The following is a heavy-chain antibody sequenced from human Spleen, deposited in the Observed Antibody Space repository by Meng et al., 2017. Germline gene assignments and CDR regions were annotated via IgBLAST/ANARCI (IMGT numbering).Heavy chain of an antibody. J-gene: IGHJ5*02. V-gene: IGHV1-8*01. D-gene: IGHD3-3*01. Sequence: ASVKVSCKASGYTFTSYDINWVRQATGQGLEWMGWMNPNSGNTGYAQKFQGRVTMTRNTSISTAYMELSSLRSEDTAVYYCARMYYDFWSGYWPPGVCNWFDPWGQGTLVTVSS. CDR3: ARMYYDFWSGYWPPGVCNWFDP. CDR2: MNPNSGNT. CDR1: GYTFTSYD.